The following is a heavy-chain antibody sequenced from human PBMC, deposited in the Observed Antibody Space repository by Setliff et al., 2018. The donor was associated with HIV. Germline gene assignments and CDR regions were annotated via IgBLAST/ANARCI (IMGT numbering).Heavy chain of an antibody. CDR3: ARERLIAAAGLNWFDP. CDR2: IYYSGST. Sequence: SETLSLTCPVSGGSISSGTSYWSWIRQPPGKGLEWIGYIYYSGSTNYNPSLKSRVTISVDTSKNQFSLKLSSVTAADTAVYYCARERLIAAAGLNWFDPWGQGTLVTVSS. CDR1: GGSISSGTSY. J-gene: IGHJ5*02. D-gene: IGHD6-13*01. V-gene: IGHV4-61*01.